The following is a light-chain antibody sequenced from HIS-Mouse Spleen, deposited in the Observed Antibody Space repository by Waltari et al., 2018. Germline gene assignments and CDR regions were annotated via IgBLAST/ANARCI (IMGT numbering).Light chain of an antibody. V-gene: IGLV2-23*01. CDR3: CSYAGSSTWV. CDR1: SSDVGSYNL. J-gene: IGLJ3*02. CDR2: EGS. Sequence: SALTQPASVSGSPGHSITISCTGTSSDVGSYNLVSWYQSHPGKAPKLMIYEGSKRPSGVSNRFSGSKSGNTASLTISGLQAEDEADYYCCSYAGSSTWVFGGGTKLTVL.